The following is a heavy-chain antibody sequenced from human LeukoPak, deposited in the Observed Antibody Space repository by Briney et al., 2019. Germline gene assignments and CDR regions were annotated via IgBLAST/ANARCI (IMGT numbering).Heavy chain of an antibody. Sequence: GGSLRLSCAASGFTFSDYNMNWVRQAPGKGLEWVSYITNGGSTIHHADSVKGRFTISRDNAKKTLYLQMNSLKTEDTAVYYCTTEIAAAGRHTYYYYYMDVWGKGTTVTVSS. J-gene: IGHJ6*03. D-gene: IGHD6-13*01. CDR3: TTEIAAAGRHTYYYYYMDV. CDR1: GFTFSDYN. V-gene: IGHV3-11*01. CDR2: ITNGGSTI.